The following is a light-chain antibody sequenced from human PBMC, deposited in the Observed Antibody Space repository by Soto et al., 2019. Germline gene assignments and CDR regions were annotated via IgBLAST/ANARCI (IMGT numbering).Light chain of an antibody. CDR2: DVS. Sequence: QSVLTQPRSVSGAPGQSVTISCTGTSSDVGGYNYVSWYQQHPGKAPKVMIYDVSERPSGVPDRFSGSKSGNTASLTTSGLQAEDEADYYCCSYAGSPRYVFGTGTKLTLL. J-gene: IGLJ1*01. V-gene: IGLV2-11*01. CDR1: SSDVGGYNY. CDR3: CSYAGSPRYV.